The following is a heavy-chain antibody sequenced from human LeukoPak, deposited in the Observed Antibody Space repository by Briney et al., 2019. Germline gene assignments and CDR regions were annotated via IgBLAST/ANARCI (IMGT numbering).Heavy chain of an antibody. J-gene: IGHJ4*02. D-gene: IGHD6-13*01. CDR1: GFTFSSYW. CDR2: IKQDGSEK. Sequence: GGSLRLSCAASGFTFSSYWVSWVRQAPGKGLEWVANIKQDGSEKYYVDSVKGRFTISRDNAKNSLYLQMNSLRAEGTAVYYCARVSSSWYAADYWGQGTLVTVSS. CDR3: ARVSSSWYAADY. V-gene: IGHV3-7*01.